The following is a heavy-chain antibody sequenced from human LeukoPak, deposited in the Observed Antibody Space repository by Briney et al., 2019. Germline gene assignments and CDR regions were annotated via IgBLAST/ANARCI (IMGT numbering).Heavy chain of an antibody. CDR3: AREEIVDHYFDY. D-gene: IGHD3-22*01. CDR1: GGSISSGGYY. CDR2: ISNGGST. J-gene: IGHJ4*02. Sequence: SQTLSLTCTVSGGSISSGGYYWSWIRQHPGKGLEWIGYISNGGSTYDNPSLKSRVTISVDTSKNQFSLKLSSVTAADTAVYYCAREEIVDHYFDYWGQGTLVTVS. V-gene: IGHV4-31*03.